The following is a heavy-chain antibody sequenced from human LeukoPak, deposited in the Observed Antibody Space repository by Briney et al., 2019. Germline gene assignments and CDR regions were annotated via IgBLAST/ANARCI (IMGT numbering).Heavy chain of an antibody. V-gene: IGHV7-4-1*02. J-gene: IGHJ5*01. Sequence: ASAKLSCKASGYTFTSYAMNWVRQAPGQGLEWMGWINTNTGNPTYAQGFTGRFVFSLDTSVSTAYLQISSLSAEDTAVYYCARAYQPLGGLSFPDSWGQGTLVTVSS. CDR2: INTNTGNP. CDR3: ARAYQPLGGLSFPDS. D-gene: IGHD3-16*02. CDR1: GYTFTSYA.